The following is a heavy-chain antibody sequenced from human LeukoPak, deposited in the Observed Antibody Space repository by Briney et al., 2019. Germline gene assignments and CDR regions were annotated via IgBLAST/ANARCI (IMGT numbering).Heavy chain of an antibody. V-gene: IGHV1-46*01. Sequence: GASVKVSCKASGYTFAGYYMHWVRQAPGQGLEWMGAINSGDGGTTLPQKFQGRITLTRDTSTSTVHMELSSLRSEDTAIYYCAREWGPGSSWYFDFWGQGTLVTVSS. CDR3: AREWGPGSSWYFDF. CDR2: INSGDGGT. J-gene: IGHJ4*02. CDR1: GYTFAGYY. D-gene: IGHD3-10*01.